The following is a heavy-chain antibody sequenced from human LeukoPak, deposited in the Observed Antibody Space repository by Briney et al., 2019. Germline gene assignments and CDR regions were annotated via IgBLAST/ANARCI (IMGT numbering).Heavy chain of an antibody. J-gene: IGHJ4*02. CDR3: ARGQKQWLVRRPLDY. CDR2: IKQDGSEK. Sequence: PGGSLRLSCAASGFTFSSYWMSWVRQAPGKGLEWVANIKQDGSEKYYVDSVKGRFTISRDNAKNSLYLQMNSLGAEDTAVYYCARGQKQWLVRRPLDYWGQGTLVTVSS. D-gene: IGHD6-19*01. CDR1: GFTFSSYW. V-gene: IGHV3-7*01.